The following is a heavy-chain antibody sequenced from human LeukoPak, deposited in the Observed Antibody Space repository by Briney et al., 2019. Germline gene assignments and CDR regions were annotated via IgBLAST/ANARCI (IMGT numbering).Heavy chain of an antibody. CDR1: GYTFTNYY. J-gene: IGHJ4*02. CDR3: TRDLLGFATTPLSD. CDR2: INPNRGDT. V-gene: IGHV1-2*02. D-gene: IGHD4-17*01. Sequence: ASVKGSCKASGYTFTNYYMHWVRHAPGHGLDWIGWINPNRGDTNYAQKFQGRVTMTRDTSISTAFMELTRLTSDDTAVYYCTRDLLGFATTPLSDWGEGTLVTVSS.